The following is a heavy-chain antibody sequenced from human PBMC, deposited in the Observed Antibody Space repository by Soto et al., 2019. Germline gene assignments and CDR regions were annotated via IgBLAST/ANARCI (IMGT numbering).Heavy chain of an antibody. J-gene: IGHJ5*01. CDR1: GFTFSDYN. D-gene: IGHD3-22*01. V-gene: IGHV3-21*01. CDR3: ARDFYYGSIVCHFDF. Sequence: GGSLRLSCAASGFTFSDYNMNWVRQAPGKGLEWVSSISSSSIYVHYADSVKGRFTISRDNAKDSMYLQLNSLRAEDTAVYYCARDFYYGSIVCHFDFWGQGTLVTVSS. CDR2: ISSSSIYV.